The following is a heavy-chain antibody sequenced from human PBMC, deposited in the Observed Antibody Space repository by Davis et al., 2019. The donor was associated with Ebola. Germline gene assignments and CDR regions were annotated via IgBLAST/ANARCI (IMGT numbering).Heavy chain of an antibody. D-gene: IGHD4-17*01. CDR2: VHYSGST. CDR1: GGSINNYY. Sequence: SETLSLTCTVSGGSINNYYWSWVRQLPGKGLEWIGYVHYSGSTSTNPSLKSRVTMSVDTSKNQFSLKLSSVTAADTAVYYCARGNYGDYIVLYYYNMDVWGQGTAVTVSS. CDR3: ARGNYGDYIVLYYYNMDV. J-gene: IGHJ6*02. V-gene: IGHV4-59*01.